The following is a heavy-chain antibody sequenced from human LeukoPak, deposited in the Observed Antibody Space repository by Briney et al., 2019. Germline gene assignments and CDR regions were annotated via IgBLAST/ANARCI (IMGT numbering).Heavy chain of an antibody. V-gene: IGHV1-18*01. D-gene: IGHD3-10*01. J-gene: IGHJ4*02. CDR3: ARDYFGLGSYFGTGDY. Sequence: ASVKVSCKASGYTFDEYGINWVRQAPGQGLEWMGWISVQNGNTKYAQNVQGRVTMTTDTSTETAYMGLRTLRSDDTAVYYCARDYFGLGSYFGTGDYWGQGTLVTVSS. CDR2: ISVQNGNT. CDR1: GYTFDEYG.